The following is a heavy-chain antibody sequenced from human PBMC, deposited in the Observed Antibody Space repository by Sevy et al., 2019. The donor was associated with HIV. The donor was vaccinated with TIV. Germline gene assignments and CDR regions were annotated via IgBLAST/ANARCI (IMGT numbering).Heavy chain of an antibody. V-gene: IGHV3-30*03. CDR3: ARDVGDYVVDS. D-gene: IGHD4-17*01. Sequence: GGSLRLSCAASGFTFSTYGMHWVRQAPGKGLEWLAVISYDGSNKYYADSVKGRFTISRDNSKNTLYLQVNSLRAEDTAVYYCARDVGDYVVDSWGQATLVTVSS. J-gene: IGHJ4*02. CDR2: ISYDGSNK. CDR1: GFTFSTYG.